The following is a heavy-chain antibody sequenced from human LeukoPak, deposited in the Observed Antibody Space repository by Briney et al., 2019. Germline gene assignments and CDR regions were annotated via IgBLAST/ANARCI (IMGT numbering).Heavy chain of an antibody. V-gene: IGHV4-30-4*08. D-gene: IGHD3-3*01. CDR1: GGSISSGDYY. Sequence: SETLSLTCTVSGGSISSGDYYWSWIRQPPGKGLEWIGYIYYSGSTYYNPSLKSRVTIPVDTSKNQFSLKLSSVTAADTAVYYCAVHIPFWSGYYAFDYWGQGTLVTVSS. CDR2: IYYSGST. CDR3: AVHIPFWSGYYAFDY. J-gene: IGHJ4*02.